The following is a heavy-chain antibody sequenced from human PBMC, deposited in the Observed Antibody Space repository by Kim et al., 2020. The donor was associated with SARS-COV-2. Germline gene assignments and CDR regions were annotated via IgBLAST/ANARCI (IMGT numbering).Heavy chain of an antibody. CDR1: GFSFCDYY. V-gene: IGHV3-11*03. Sequence: GGSLRLSCEASGFSFCDYYMSWIRQAPGKGLEWISYISPSSGYIKYAGSVQGRFTISRDNAKNSLYLQMDSLRVDDTAVYYCARNGRSGTTWGSGDYWGQGTLVTVSS. CDR2: ISPSSGYI. CDR3: ARNGRSGTTWGSGDY. D-gene: IGHD1-1*01. J-gene: IGHJ4*02.